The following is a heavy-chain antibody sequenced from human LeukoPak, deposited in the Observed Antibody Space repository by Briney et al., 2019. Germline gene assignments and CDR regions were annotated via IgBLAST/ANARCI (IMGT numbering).Heavy chain of an antibody. CDR2: ISWNSGSI. CDR3: ARELDYDYVWGSYPYAFDI. Sequence: GGSLRLSCAASGFTFDDYAMHWVRQAPGKGLEWVSGISWNSGSIGYADSVKGRFTISRDNAKNSLYLQINSLRAEDTAVYYCARELDYDYVWGSYPYAFDIWGQGTMVTVSS. V-gene: IGHV3-9*01. CDR1: GFTFDDYA. D-gene: IGHD3-16*01. J-gene: IGHJ3*02.